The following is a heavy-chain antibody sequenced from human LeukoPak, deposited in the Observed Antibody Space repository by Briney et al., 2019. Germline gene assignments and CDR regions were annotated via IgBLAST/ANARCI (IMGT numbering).Heavy chain of an antibody. D-gene: IGHD3-22*01. CDR2: INPNSGGT. V-gene: IGHV1-2*02. J-gene: IGHJ4*02. Sequence: ASVKVSCKASGYTFTGYYTHWVRQAPGQGLEWMGWINPNSGGTNYAQKFQGRVTMTRDTSISTAYMELSRLRSDDTAVYYCARVRYYYDSSGYPDYWGQGTLVTVSS. CDR1: GYTFTGYY. CDR3: ARVRYYYDSSGYPDY.